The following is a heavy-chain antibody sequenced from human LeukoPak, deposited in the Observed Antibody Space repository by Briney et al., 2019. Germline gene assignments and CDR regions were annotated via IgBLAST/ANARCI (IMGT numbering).Heavy chain of an antibody. CDR2: ISSSSSYI. V-gene: IGHV3-21*01. Sequence: GGSLRLSCAASGFTFSSYSMNWVRQAPGKGLEWVSSISSSSSYIYYADSVKGRFTISRDNAKNSLYLQMNSLRAEDTAVYYCARDRSEDIALMVYVDAFDIWGQGTMVTVSS. CDR1: GFTFSSYS. D-gene: IGHD2-8*01. J-gene: IGHJ3*02. CDR3: ARDRSEDIALMVYVDAFDI.